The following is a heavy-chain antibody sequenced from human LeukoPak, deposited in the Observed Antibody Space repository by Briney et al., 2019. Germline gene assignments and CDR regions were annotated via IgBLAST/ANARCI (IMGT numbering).Heavy chain of an antibody. CDR3: AGGQFSELRRFDWYVAY. Sequence: GESLKISCKGSGYSFTSKWIGWVRQMPGKGLEWLGIIYPDDSDTRYSPSFRGQVTISADKSISTAYLQWSSLKASDTAIYYCAGGQFSELRRFDWYVAYWGQGTLVTVSS. CDR2: IYPDDSDT. D-gene: IGHD3-9*01. V-gene: IGHV5-51*01. CDR1: GYSFTSKW. J-gene: IGHJ4*02.